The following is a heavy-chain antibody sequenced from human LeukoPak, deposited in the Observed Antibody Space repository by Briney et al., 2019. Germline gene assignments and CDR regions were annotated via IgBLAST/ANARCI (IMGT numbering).Heavy chain of an antibody. CDR3: ARRPANYYDSSGYYYYYGMDV. Sequence: PSETLSLTCTVSGGSISSYYWSWIRQPPGKGLEWIGYIYYSGSTNYNPSLKSRVTISVDTSKNQFSLKLSSVTAADTAVYYCARRPANYYDSSGYYYYYGMDVWGQGTTVTVSS. D-gene: IGHD3-22*01. V-gene: IGHV4-59*08. J-gene: IGHJ6*02. CDR1: GGSISSYY. CDR2: IYYSGST.